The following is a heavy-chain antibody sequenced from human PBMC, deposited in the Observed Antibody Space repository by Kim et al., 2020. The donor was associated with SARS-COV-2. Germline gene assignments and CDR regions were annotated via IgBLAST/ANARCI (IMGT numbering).Heavy chain of an antibody. V-gene: IGHV3-53*01. Sequence: GGSLRLSCAASGFTVSSNYMSWVRQAPGKGLEWVSVIYSGGSTYYADSVKGRFTISRDNSKNTLYLQMNSLRAEDTAVYYCARGYSDIVVVPADFWFDPWGQGTLVTVSS. CDR1: GFTVSSNY. J-gene: IGHJ5*02. CDR3: ARGYSDIVVVPADFWFDP. CDR2: IYSGGST. D-gene: IGHD2-2*01.